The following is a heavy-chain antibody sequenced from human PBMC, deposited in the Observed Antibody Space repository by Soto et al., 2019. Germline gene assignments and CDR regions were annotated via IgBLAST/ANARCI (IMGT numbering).Heavy chain of an antibody. CDR1: GGSISSSN. J-gene: IGHJ5*02. CDR2: ISSSSSYI. Sequence: ETLSLTCAVSGGSISSSNWWSWVRQPPGKGLEWVSSISSSSSYIYYADSVKGRFTISRDNAKNSLYLQMNSLRSEDTAVYYCARDSQDNWNDVELGSYNWFDPWGQGTLVTVSS. D-gene: IGHD1-20*01. CDR3: ARDSQDNWNDVELGSYNWFDP. V-gene: IGHV3-21*04.